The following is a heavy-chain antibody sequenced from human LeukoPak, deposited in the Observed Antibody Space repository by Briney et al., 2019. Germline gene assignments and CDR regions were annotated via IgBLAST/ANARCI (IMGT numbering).Heavy chain of an antibody. D-gene: IGHD6-13*01. CDR3: ANAAAAGKVDWFDP. CDR1: GLSFTNYA. V-gene: IGHV3-23*01. CDR2: LTGYGGA. J-gene: IGHJ5*02. Sequence: GGSLRLSCEASGLSFTNYAMMWVRQAPGKGLQWISTLTGYGGAYYADSGEGPFIIPRDISKNTMSLQMYSLSAEDSAVYYCANAAAAGKVDWFDPWGQGTLVTVSS.